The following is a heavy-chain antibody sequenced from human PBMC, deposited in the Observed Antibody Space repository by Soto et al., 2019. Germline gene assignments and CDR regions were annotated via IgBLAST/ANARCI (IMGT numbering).Heavy chain of an antibody. J-gene: IGHJ4*02. CDR2: INPSDGNT. V-gene: IGHV1-46*01. D-gene: IGHD2-15*01. CDR3: ARDLGGWPDY. CDR1: GYTFTNYG. Sequence: ASVKVSCKASGYTFTNYGISWVRQAPGQGLEWMGIINPSDGNTSYAQKFQGRVTITRDTSASTAYMELSSLKSEDTAVYYCARDLGGWPDYWGQGTLVTVSS.